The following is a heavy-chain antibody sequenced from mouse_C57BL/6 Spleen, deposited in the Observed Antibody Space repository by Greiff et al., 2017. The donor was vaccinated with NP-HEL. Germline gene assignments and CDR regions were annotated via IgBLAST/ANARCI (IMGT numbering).Heavy chain of an antibody. V-gene: IGHV1-80*01. D-gene: IGHD1-1*01. CDR1: GYAFSRYW. J-gene: IGHJ3*01. Sequence: QVQLKQSGAELVKPGASVQISCKASGYAFSRYWMNWVKQRPGKGLEWIGQIYPGDGATNYNGKFKGKATLTADKSSSTAYMQLSSLTSEDSAVYFCAREGVYYYGSSSAWFAYWGQGTLVTVSA. CDR3: AREGVYYYGSSSAWFAY. CDR2: IYPGDGAT.